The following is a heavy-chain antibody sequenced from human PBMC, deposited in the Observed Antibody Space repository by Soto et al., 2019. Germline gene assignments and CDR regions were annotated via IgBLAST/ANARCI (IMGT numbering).Heavy chain of an antibody. D-gene: IGHD6-19*01. J-gene: IGHJ6*02. CDR3: VKDGSSGWPYYYGLDV. CDR2: ISYDGRNK. V-gene: IGHV3-30*18. CDR1: GFPFSSYG. Sequence: SLSLSCAASGFPFSSYGMHWVRPAPGKGLEWVAVISYDGRNKYYADSVKGRFTISRDNSKNTLYLQMSSLRAEDTAVYYCVKDGSSGWPYYYGLDVWGQGTTVTVSS.